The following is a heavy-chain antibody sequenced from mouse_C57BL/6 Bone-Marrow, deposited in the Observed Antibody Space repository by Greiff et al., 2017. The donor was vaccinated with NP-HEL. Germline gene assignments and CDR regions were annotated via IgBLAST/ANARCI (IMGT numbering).Heavy chain of an antibody. Sequence: QVQLQQPGAELVRPGSSVKLSCKASGYTFTSYWMHWVKQRPIQGLEWIGNIDPSDSETHSNQKFKDKAPLTVDKSSSTAYIQRSSLTSEDSAVYYCARGGKGWYFDVWGTGTTVTVSS. V-gene: IGHV1-52*01. CDR1: GYTFTSYW. CDR3: ARGGKGWYFDV. J-gene: IGHJ1*03. CDR2: IDPSDSET. D-gene: IGHD2-1*01.